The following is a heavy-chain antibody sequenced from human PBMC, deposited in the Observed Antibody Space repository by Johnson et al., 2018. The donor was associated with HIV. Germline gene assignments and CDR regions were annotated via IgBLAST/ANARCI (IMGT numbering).Heavy chain of an antibody. CDR1: GFTFSSYA. D-gene: IGHD6-19*01. CDR3: ARASKVRSMGWSRGAFDI. J-gene: IGHJ3*02. Sequence: QVQLVESGGGVVQPGRSLRLSCAASGFTFSSYAVHWVRQAPGKGLEWVAIISYDGSNKYYADSVKGRFTISRDNSKDTLYLQMNSLRAEDTAVYYCARASKVRSMGWSRGAFDIWGQGTMVTVSS. V-gene: IGHV3-30-3*01. CDR2: ISYDGSNK.